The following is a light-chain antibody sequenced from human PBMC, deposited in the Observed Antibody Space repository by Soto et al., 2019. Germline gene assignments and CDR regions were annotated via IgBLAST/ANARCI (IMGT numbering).Light chain of an antibody. J-gene: IGKJ1*01. CDR1: QSISSN. V-gene: IGKV3D-15*01. Sequence: EIVMTQSPDTRSVSPGERATLSCRASQSISSNLAWYRQRPGQAPRLLIYGASTRAIGIPARFSGSGSGTEFTLTISSLQSEDFAFYHCQQYNNWPWTFGKGTKVEIK. CDR2: GAS. CDR3: QQYNNWPWT.